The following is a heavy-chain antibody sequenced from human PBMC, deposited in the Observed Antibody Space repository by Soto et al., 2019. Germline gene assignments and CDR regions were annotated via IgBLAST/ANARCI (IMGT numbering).Heavy chain of an antibody. CDR2: ISAYNGNT. CDR3: ARVPEECCSSPSCYYTWFDP. V-gene: IGHV1-18*01. J-gene: IGHJ5*02. D-gene: IGHD2-2*01. CDR1: GYTFTSYG. Sequence: ASVKVSCKASGYTFTSYGISWVRQAPGQGLEWMGWISAYNGNTNYAQKLQGRVTMTTDTSTSTAYMELRSLRSDDTAVYYCARVPEECCSSPSCYYTWFDPWGQGTLVTVS.